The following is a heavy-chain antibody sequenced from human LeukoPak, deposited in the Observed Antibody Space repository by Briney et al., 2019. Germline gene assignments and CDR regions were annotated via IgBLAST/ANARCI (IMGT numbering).Heavy chain of an antibody. J-gene: IGHJ4*02. Sequence: SETLSLTCTVSGGSISSSSYYWGWIRQPPGKGLEWIGSIYYSGSTYYNPSLKSRVTISVDTSKNQFSLKLSSVTAADTAVYYCASQYYDILTGYYSGLFDYWSQGTLVTVSS. V-gene: IGHV4-39*01. CDR1: GGSISSSSYY. CDR2: IYYSGST. D-gene: IGHD3-9*01. CDR3: ASQYYDILTGYYSGLFDY.